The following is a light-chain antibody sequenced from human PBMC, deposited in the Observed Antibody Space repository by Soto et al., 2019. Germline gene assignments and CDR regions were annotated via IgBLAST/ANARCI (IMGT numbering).Light chain of an antibody. V-gene: IGLV2-14*03. CDR2: DVS. Sequence: QSALTQPASVSGSPGQSIAISCTGTSSDVGGYNYVSWYQHHPGKAPTVMIYDVSNRPSGVSDRFSGSKSGNTASLTISGLQADDEADYYCSSYTSSSTYVFGTGTKLNVL. CDR3: SSYTSSSTYV. J-gene: IGLJ1*01. CDR1: SSDVGGYNY.